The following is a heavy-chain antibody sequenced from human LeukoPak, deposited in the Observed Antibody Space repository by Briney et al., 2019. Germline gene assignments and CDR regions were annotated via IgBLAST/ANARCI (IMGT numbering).Heavy chain of an antibody. CDR1: GFTFSSYS. CDR3: ARDWPTIAAAGTIPEYFQH. J-gene: IGHJ1*01. Sequence: GGSLRLSCAASGFTFSSYSMDWVRQAPGKGLEWVSSISSSSSYIYYADSVKGRFTISRDNAKNSLYLQMNSLRAEDTAVYYCARDWPTIAAAGTIPEYFQHWGQGTLVTVSS. D-gene: IGHD6-13*01. V-gene: IGHV3-21*01. CDR2: ISSSSSYI.